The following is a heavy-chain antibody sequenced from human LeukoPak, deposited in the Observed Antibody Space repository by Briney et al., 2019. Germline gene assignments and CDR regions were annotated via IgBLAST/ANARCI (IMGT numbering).Heavy chain of an antibody. Sequence: EASVKVSCKASGYTFTSYYMHWVRQAPGQGLEWMGIINPSGGSTSYAQKFQGRVTMSVDTSKNQFSLKLSSVTAADTAVYYCAREDYDSSEIDYWGQGTLVTVSS. CDR2: INPSGGST. V-gene: IGHV1-46*01. CDR1: GYTFTSYY. CDR3: AREDYDSSEIDY. J-gene: IGHJ4*02. D-gene: IGHD3-22*01.